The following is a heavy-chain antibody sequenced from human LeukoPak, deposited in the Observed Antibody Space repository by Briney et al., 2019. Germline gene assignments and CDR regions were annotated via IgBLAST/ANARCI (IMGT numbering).Heavy chain of an antibody. V-gene: IGHV3-23*01. J-gene: IGHJ4*02. CDR2: ISGSGGST. Sequence: PGGSLRLSCAAYGFTFSSYAMSWVRQAPGKGLEWVSAISGSGGSTYYADSVKGRFTISRDNSKNTLYLQMNSLRAEDTAVYYCAKGRGDYVGVFDYWGQGTLVTVSS. D-gene: IGHD4-17*01. CDR1: GFTFSSYA. CDR3: AKGRGDYVGVFDY.